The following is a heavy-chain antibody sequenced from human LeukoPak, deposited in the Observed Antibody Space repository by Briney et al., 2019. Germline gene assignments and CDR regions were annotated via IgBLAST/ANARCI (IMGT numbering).Heavy chain of an antibody. Sequence: GGSLRLSCAASGFTFSDYYMTWIRQAPGKGLEWISHISSSGSTIHYADSVKGRFTISRDNAKNSLYLQMNSLRAEDTAVYYCARVIAVAGTGWFDPWGQGTLVTVSS. CDR1: GFTFSDYY. J-gene: IGHJ5*02. CDR2: ISSSGSTI. D-gene: IGHD6-19*01. V-gene: IGHV3-11*01. CDR3: ARVIAVAGTGWFDP.